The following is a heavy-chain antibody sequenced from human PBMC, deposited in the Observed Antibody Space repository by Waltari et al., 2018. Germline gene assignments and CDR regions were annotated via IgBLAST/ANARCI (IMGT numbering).Heavy chain of an antibody. D-gene: IGHD6-19*01. V-gene: IGHV1-69*08. Sequence: QVQLVQSGAEVKKPGSSVKVSCKASGGTFSSYTISWVRQAPGQGLEWMGRIIPILGIANYAQKFQGRVTITADKSTSTAYMELSSLRSEDTAVYYCARDKADSGWYGGYWGQGTLVTVSS. CDR2: IIPILGIA. CDR3: ARDKADSGWYGGY. CDR1: GGTFSSYT. J-gene: IGHJ4*02.